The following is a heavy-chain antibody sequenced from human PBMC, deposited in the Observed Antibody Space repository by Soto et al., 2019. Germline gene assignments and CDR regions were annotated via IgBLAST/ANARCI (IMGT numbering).Heavy chain of an antibody. CDR2: IIPIFGTA. Sequence: RASVKVSCKASGGTFSSYAISWVRQAPGQGLEWTGGIIPIFGTANYAQKFQGRVTITADESTSTAYMELSSLRSEDTAVYYCARRPYYYYYGMDVWGQGTTVTVSS. V-gene: IGHV1-69*13. CDR1: GGTFSSYA. J-gene: IGHJ6*02. CDR3: ARRPYYYYYGMDV.